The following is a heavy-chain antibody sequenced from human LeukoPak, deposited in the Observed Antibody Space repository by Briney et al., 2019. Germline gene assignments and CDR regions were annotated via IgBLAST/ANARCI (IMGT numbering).Heavy chain of an antibody. CDR3: VRALNGDKDF. CDR2: MNSDGSVI. J-gene: IGHJ4*02. V-gene: IGHV3-74*01. D-gene: IGHD2-8*01. Sequence: GGSLRLSCAASGFTFSSSWMHWVRQVPGEGLVWVSRMNSDGSVINYADSAKGRFTISRDNAKDTLYLQMNSLRAEDTAVYYCVRALNGDKDFWGQGTLVTVSS. CDR1: GFTFSSSW.